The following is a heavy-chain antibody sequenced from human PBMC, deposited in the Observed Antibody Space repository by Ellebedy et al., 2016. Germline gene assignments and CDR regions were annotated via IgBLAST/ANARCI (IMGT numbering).Heavy chain of an antibody. Sequence: GESLKISCAASGFTFSSYSMNWVRQAPGKGLEWVSSIGSSSSYIYYADSVKGRFTISRDNAKNSLYLQMNSLRAEDTAVYYCAREGGYSYGYDMCDYWGQGTLVTVSS. CDR2: IGSSSSYI. CDR3: AREGGYSYGYDMCDY. D-gene: IGHD5-18*01. CDR1: GFTFSSYS. V-gene: IGHV3-21*01. J-gene: IGHJ4*02.